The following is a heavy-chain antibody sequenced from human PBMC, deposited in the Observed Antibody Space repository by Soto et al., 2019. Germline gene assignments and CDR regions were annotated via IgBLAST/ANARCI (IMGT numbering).Heavy chain of an antibody. V-gene: IGHV4-34*01. Sequence: PSETLSLTCAVYGGSFSGYYWSWIRQPPGKGLEWIGEINHSGSTNYNLSLKSRVTISVDTSKNQFSLKLSSVTAADTAVYYCARGLTTMNRGNWFDPWGQGTLVTVSS. CDR1: GGSFSGYY. CDR3: ARGLTTMNRGNWFDP. D-gene: IGHD3-22*01. J-gene: IGHJ5*02. CDR2: INHSGST.